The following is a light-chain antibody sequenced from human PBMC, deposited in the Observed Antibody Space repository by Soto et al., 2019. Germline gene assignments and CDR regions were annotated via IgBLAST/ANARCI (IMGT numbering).Light chain of an antibody. CDR2: EAT. CDR1: SSDVGSYHL. V-gene: IGLV2-23*01. J-gene: IGLJ2*01. CDR3: CSFVGSSTRVV. Sequence: QSALTQPASLSGSPGPSITISCTGTSSDVGSYHLVSWYQHHPGKAPKLMIYEATKRPSGVSNRFSGSKSDNTASLTISGLQAEDEADYYCCSFVGSSTRVVIGGGTKLTVL.